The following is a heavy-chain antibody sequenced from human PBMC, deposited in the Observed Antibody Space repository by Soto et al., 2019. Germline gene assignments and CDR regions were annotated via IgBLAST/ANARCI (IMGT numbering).Heavy chain of an antibody. CDR1: GGSIRSGGYY. CDR3: ARDRLMVIACTARHYFGFDV. J-gene: IGHJ6*02. D-gene: IGHD2-8*01. Sequence: TLSLTCTVSGGSIRSGGYYWSWVRQNPRRGLDWIGNIYYSGNTYYNPSLKSRLTISVDTSKNQFSLNLSSVTAADTAVYYCARDRLMVIACTARHYFGFDVCGQGTSVTVS. CDR2: IYYSGNT. V-gene: IGHV4-31*03.